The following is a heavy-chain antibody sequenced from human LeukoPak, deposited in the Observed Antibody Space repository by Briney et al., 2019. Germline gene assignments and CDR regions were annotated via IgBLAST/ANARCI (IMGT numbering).Heavy chain of an antibody. Sequence: SGTLSLTCAVSGGSISSSNWWSWVRPPPGKGMEWIGEIYHSGSTNYNPSLKSRVTISSDKSKNQFSLKLSSVTDADTAVYYCARDPGITTAWTAFDIWGQGTMVTVSP. J-gene: IGHJ3*02. CDR2: IYHSGST. CDR1: GGSISSSNW. V-gene: IGHV4-4*02. D-gene: IGHD1-1*01. CDR3: ARDPGITTAWTAFDI.